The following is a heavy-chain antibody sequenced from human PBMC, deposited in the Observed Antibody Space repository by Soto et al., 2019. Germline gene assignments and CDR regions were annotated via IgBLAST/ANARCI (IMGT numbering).Heavy chain of an antibody. CDR2: INHSGST. CDR3: ARGYTARRRYYYMDV. V-gene: IGHV4-34*01. J-gene: IGHJ6*03. CDR1: GGSFSGYY. Sequence: SETLSLTCAVYGGSFSGYYWSWIRQPPGKGLEWIGEINHSGSTNYNPSLRSRVTISVDTSKNQFSLKLSSVTAADTAVYYCARGYTARRRYYYMDVWGKGTTVTVSS. D-gene: IGHD5-18*01.